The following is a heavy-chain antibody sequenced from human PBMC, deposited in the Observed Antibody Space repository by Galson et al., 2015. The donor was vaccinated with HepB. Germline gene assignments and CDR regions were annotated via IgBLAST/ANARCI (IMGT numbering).Heavy chain of an antibody. CDR1: GYTFTGYY. CDR2: INPNSGGT. CDR3: ARDQGSGYSYGHNWFDP. V-gene: IGHV1-2*04. Sequence: SVKVSCKASGYTFTGYYTHWVRQAPGQGLEWMGWINPNSGGTNYAQKFQGWVTMTRDTSISTAYMELSRLRSDDTAVYYCARDQGSGYSYGHNWFDPWGQGTLVTVSS. J-gene: IGHJ5*02. D-gene: IGHD5-18*01.